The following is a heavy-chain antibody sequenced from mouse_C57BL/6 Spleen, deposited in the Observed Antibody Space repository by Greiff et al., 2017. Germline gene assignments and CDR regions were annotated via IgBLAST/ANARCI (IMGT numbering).Heavy chain of an antibody. CDR3: TTSSSSYYFDY. Sequence: EVKLKQSGAELVRPGASVKLSCTASGFNIKDDYMHWVKQRPEQGLEWIGWIDPENGDTEYASKFQGKATITADTSSNTAYLQLSSLTSEDTAVYYCTTSSSSYYFDYWGQGTTLTVSS. CDR2: IDPENGDT. V-gene: IGHV14-4*01. J-gene: IGHJ2*01. D-gene: IGHD1-1*01. CDR1: GFNIKDDY.